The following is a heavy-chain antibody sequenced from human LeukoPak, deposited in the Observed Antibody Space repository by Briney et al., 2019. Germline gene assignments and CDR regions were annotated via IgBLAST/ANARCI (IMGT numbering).Heavy chain of an antibody. CDR1: GGSFSGYY. CDR3: ARARDCSSTSCYRDHYYGMDV. D-gene: IGHD2-2*01. V-gene: IGHV4-34*01. J-gene: IGHJ6*02. CDR2: INPSGST. Sequence: SSETLSLTCAVYGGSFSGYYWSWIRQPPGKGLEWIGEINPSGSTNYNPSLKSRVTISVDTSKNQFSLKLSSVTAADTAVYYCARARDCSSTSCYRDHYYGMDVWGQGTTVTVSS.